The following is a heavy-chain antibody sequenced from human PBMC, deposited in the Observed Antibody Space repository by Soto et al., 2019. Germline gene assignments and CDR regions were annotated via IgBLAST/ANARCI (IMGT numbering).Heavy chain of an antibody. V-gene: IGHV1-18*01. J-gene: IGHJ6*03. CDR2: ISAYNGNT. CDR1: GYTFTSYG. Sequence: ASVKVSCKASGYTFTSYGISWVRQAPGQGLEGMGWISAYNGNTNYAQKLQGRVTMTTDTSTSTAYMELRSLRSDDTAVYYCASYLTPTPLSSNYGTYYYYMDVWGKGTTVTVSS. CDR3: ASYLTPTPLSSNYGTYYYYMDV. D-gene: IGHD4-4*01.